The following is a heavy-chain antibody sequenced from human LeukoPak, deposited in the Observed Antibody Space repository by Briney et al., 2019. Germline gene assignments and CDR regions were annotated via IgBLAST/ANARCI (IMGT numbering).Heavy chain of an antibody. Sequence: PGRSLRLSCAASGFTFISYGMHWVSQAPGKGLEWVAVIWNDGSHEYYADSEKGRFTISRDNSRDTVYLQMNSLRDEDTAVYYCAKDATEYGDSHFDCWGQGTRVTGSS. V-gene: IGHV3-33*06. CDR3: AKDATEYGDSHFDC. J-gene: IGHJ4*02. CDR1: GFTFISYG. CDR2: IWNDGSHE. D-gene: IGHD4-17*01.